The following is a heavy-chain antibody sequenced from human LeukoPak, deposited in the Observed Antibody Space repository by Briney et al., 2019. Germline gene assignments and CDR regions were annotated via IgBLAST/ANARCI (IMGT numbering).Heavy chain of an antibody. J-gene: IGHJ3*02. CDR2: IDSNTGGT. D-gene: IGHD5-24*01. CDR3: ARDEDADGTNAFDI. Sequence: ASVKVSCKASGYTFTAYYMYWVRQAPGQGLEWMGWIDSNTGGTNYAQKFQGRVTMTRDTSISTAYMELGSLRSDDTAVYYCARDEDADGTNAFDIWGQGTMVTVSS. V-gene: IGHV1-2*02. CDR1: GYTFTAYY.